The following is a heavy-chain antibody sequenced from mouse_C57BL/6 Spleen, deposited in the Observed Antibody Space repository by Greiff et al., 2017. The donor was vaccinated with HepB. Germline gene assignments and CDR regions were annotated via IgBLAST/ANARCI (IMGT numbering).Heavy chain of an antibody. J-gene: IGHJ1*03. V-gene: IGHV3-6*01. D-gene: IGHD1-1*01. CDR3: AREGGYGSSYYWYFDV. Sequence: EVKVEESGPGLVKPSQSLSLTCSVTGYSITSGYYWNWIRQFPGNKLEWMGYISYDGSNNYNPSLKNRISITRDTSKNQFFLKLNSVTTEDTATYYCAREGGYGSSYYWYFDVWGTGTTVTVSS. CDR2: ISYDGSN. CDR1: GYSITSGYY.